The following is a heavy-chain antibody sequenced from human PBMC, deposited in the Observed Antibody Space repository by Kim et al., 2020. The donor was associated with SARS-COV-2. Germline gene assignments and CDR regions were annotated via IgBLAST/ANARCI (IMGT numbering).Heavy chain of an antibody. Sequence: GRFTIARDNSKNTLYLQMNSLRADDTAVYYCARDYYESSGYYHALGWFDPWGQGTLVTVSS. J-gene: IGHJ5*02. CDR3: ARDYYESSGYYHALGWFDP. D-gene: IGHD3-22*01. V-gene: IGHV3-30*07.